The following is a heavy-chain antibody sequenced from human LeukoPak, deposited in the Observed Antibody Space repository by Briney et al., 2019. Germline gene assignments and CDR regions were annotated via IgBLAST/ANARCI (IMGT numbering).Heavy chain of an antibody. CDR1: GGSISSSIYY. Sequence: SETLSLTCTVSGGSISSSIYYWGWIRQPPGKGLEWIGSIYYSGSTYYNPSLKSRVTISVDTSKNQFSLKLSSVTAADTAVYYCARHGPPGVKNWGQGTLVTVSS. CDR3: ARHGPPGVKN. V-gene: IGHV4-39*01. J-gene: IGHJ4*02. CDR2: IYYSGST.